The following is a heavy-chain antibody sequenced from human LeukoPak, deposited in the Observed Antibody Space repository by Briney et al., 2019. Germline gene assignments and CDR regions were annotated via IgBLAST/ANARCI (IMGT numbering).Heavy chain of an antibody. CDR3: ARDRRDIVVVPAAIYYYYYMDV. Sequence: SETLSLTCTVSGGSLSSYYWSWIRQPPGKGLEWIGYIYYSGSTNYNPSLKSRVTISVDTSKNQFSLKLSSVTAADTAVYYCARDRRDIVVVPAAIYYYYYMDVWGKGTTVTVSS. D-gene: IGHD2-2*01. CDR1: GGSLSSYY. J-gene: IGHJ6*03. V-gene: IGHV4-59*12. CDR2: IYYSGST.